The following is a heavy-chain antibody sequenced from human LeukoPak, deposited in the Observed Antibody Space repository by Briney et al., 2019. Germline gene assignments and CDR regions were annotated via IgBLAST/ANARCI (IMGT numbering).Heavy chain of an antibody. V-gene: IGHV4-39*01. CDR1: GGSIACLAFS. J-gene: IGHJ5*02. D-gene: IGHD1-20*01. CDR2: FFYSGSS. Sequence: PSETLSLTCNVSGGSIACLAFSLAWLLQPPRRDLQWIGTFFYSGSSSYNPSLKSRVTISGDSSKNHFSLKLTSVTAADTAVYYCARQGTSTNWNAATWFDPWGQGTLVTVSS. CDR3: ARQGTSTNWNAATWFDP.